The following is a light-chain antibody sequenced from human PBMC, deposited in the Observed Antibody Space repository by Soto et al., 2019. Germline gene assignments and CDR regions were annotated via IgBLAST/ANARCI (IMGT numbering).Light chain of an antibody. CDR1: QNIDNY. CDR3: QESYPTPPAS. J-gene: IGKJ4*01. CDR2: ATS. V-gene: IGKV1-39*01. Sequence: DIQMTQSPSSLSASLGDRVTITCRASQNIDNYLNWYQQKPGKAPKLLIYATSTLQSGVPSRFSGSGSGTEFTLTISSLQAEDCATHFCQESYPTPPASLGGRTKVDIK.